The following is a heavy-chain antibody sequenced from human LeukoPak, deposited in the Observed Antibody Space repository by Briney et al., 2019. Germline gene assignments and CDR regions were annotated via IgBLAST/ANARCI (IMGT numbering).Heavy chain of an antibody. D-gene: IGHD3-22*01. V-gene: IGHV1-69*05. CDR2: IIPIFGTA. Sequence: GASVKVSCKASGYTFTVYYMHWVRQAPGQGLECMGRIIPIFGTANYAQKFQGRVTITTDESTSTAYMELSSLRSEDTAVYYCARERYYDSSGYSPDAFDIWGQGTMVTVSS. J-gene: IGHJ3*02. CDR1: GYTFTVYY. CDR3: ARERYYDSSGYSPDAFDI.